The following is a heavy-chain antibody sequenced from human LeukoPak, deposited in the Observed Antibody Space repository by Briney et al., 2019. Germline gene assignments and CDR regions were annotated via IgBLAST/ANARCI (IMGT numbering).Heavy chain of an antibody. V-gene: IGHV1-18*01. J-gene: IGHJ4*02. CDR2: ISAYNGNT. Sequence: GASVKVSCKASGYTFTSYGISWARQAPGQGLEWMGWISAYNGNTNYAQKLQGRVTMTTDTSTSTAYMELRSLRSDDTAVYYCARDYYDSSGDLLDYWGQGTLVTVSS. D-gene: IGHD3-22*01. CDR3: ARDYYDSSGDLLDY. CDR1: GYTFTSYG.